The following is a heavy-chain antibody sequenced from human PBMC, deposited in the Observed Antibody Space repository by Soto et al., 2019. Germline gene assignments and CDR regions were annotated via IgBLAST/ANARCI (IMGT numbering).Heavy chain of an antibody. D-gene: IGHD2-8*01. J-gene: IGHJ6*02. CDR2: IIPIFDKE. CDR3: AVAYCTNGVCYYYYYGMDV. V-gene: IGHV1-69*06. CDR1: GGTFSTYA. Sequence: QVQLVQSGAEVKKPGSSVKVSCKASGGTFSTYAINWVRQAPGQGLEWMGGIIPIFDKEDYAQKFQGRVTINADKSTSTAYMELSSLRSEDTAVYYCAVAYCTNGVCYYYYYGMDVWGQGTTVTVSS.